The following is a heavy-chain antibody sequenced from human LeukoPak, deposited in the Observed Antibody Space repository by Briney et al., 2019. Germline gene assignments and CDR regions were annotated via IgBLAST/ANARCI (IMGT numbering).Heavy chain of an antibody. D-gene: IGHD3-10*01. J-gene: IGHJ4*02. Sequence: GGSLRLSCAVSGFTFSTYWMHWVRQAPGKGLVWVSRINTDGRSTSYADSVKGRFTISRDNAKNTLYLQTNSLRAEDTAVYYCARGQSNRGDYWGQGTLVTVSS. V-gene: IGHV3-74*01. CDR3: ARGQSNRGDY. CDR2: INTDGRST. CDR1: GFTFSTYW.